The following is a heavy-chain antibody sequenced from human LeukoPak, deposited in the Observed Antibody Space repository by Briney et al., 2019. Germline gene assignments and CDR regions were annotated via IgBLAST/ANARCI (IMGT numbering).Heavy chain of an antibody. CDR2: IKQDGSEK. V-gene: IGHV3-7*01. D-gene: IGHD6-13*01. J-gene: IGHJ4*02. CDR3: ARDKRSIAAAYAGVY. Sequence: PGGSLRLSXAASGFTFSSYWMSWVRQAPGKGLEWVANIKQDGSEKYYVDSVKGRFTISRDNAKNSLYLQMNSLRAEDTAVYYCARDKRSIAAAYAGVYWGQRTLVTVSS. CDR1: GFTFSSYW.